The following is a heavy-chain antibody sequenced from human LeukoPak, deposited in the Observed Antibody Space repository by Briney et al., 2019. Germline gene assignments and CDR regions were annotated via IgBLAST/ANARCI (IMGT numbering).Heavy chain of an antibody. Sequence: SETLSLTCAVYGGSFIPYYWSWIRQPPGKGLEWIGEINNRGSTNHNPPLKSRATRSVDKSKKQFALKLSSVTAADTAVYYCARGGFYCGGDCYVDYWGQGTLVTVSP. CDR3: ARGGFYCGGDCYVDY. J-gene: IGHJ4*02. V-gene: IGHV4-34*04. D-gene: IGHD2-21*02. CDR2: INNRGST. CDR1: GGSFIPYY.